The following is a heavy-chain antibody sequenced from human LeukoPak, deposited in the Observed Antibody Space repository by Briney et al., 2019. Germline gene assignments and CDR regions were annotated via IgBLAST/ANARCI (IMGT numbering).Heavy chain of an antibody. CDR2: IKQDGSEK. J-gene: IGHJ4*02. Sequence: PGGSLRLSCAASGFTFSSYWMSWVRQAPGKGLEWVANIKQDGSEKYYVDSVKGRFTIPRDNAKNSLYLQMNSLRAEDTAVYYCARDENLYYDSSGLRYWGQGTLVTVSS. V-gene: IGHV3-7*01. CDR3: ARDENLYYDSSGLRY. CDR1: GFTFSSYW. D-gene: IGHD3-22*01.